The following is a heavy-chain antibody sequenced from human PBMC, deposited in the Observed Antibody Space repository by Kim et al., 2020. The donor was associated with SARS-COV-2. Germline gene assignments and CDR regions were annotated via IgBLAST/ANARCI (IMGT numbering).Heavy chain of an antibody. V-gene: IGHV4-39*01. D-gene: IGHD5-12*01. CDR3: ASLGSIPVASDY. J-gene: IGHJ4*02. Sequence: YNPSLRSRVTISVDTAKNQFSLKLSSVTAADTAVYYCASLGSIPVASDYWNQGTLLTISS.